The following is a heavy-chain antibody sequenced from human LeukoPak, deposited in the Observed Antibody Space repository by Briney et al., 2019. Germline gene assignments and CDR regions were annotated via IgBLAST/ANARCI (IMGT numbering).Heavy chain of an antibody. J-gene: IGHJ4*02. CDR3: AGPTCLRGGYCSTNF. V-gene: IGHV3-11*03. CDR2: ISSSSDYT. Sequence: LSLTCTVSGGSISSSTYWGWIRQAPGKGLEWVSYISSSSDYTNYADSVKGRFTISRDNAKNSLYLQMNSLRAEDTAVYYCAGPTCLRGGYCSTNFWGQGTLVTVSS. CDR1: GGSISSSTY. D-gene: IGHD2-2*01.